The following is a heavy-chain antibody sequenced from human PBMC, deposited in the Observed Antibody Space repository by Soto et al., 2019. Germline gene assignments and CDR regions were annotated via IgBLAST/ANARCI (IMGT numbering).Heavy chain of an antibody. V-gene: IGHV1-69*13. CDR3: ARERRGIAVAGSSFDY. Sequence: EASVKVSCKASGGTFSSYAISWVRQAPGQGLEWMGGIIPIFGTANYAQKFQGRVTITADESTSTAYMELSSLRSEDTAVYYCARERRGIAVAGSSFDYWGQGTLVTVSS. CDR2: IIPIFGTA. D-gene: IGHD6-19*01. J-gene: IGHJ4*02. CDR1: GGTFSSYA.